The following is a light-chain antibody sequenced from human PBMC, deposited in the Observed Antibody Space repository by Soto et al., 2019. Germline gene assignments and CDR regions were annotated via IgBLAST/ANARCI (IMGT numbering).Light chain of an antibody. V-gene: IGLV2-14*03. CDR3: SSYTSSNSYV. J-gene: IGLJ1*01. CDR2: DVS. Sequence: QSALTQHASVSGSPGQSFAISCTGSSSDVGGYKYVSWYQQHPGKAPKLMIYDVSNRPSGVSDRFSGSKSGNTASLTISGLQSEDEADYYCSSYTSSNSYVFGTGTKLTVL. CDR1: SSDVGGYKY.